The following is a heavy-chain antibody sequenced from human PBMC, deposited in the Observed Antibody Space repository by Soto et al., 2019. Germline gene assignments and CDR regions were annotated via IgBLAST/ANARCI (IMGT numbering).Heavy chain of an antibody. CDR2: VYYSGRT. CDR3: ERELASSTSSSTRCKYYYCLGV. CDR1: GGSIISVGYY. J-gene: IGHJ6*03. D-gene: IGHD2-2*01. V-gene: IGHV4-31*03. Sequence: QVQLQESGPGLVKPSQTLSLTCTVSGGSIISVGYYWSWIRQHPGKGLEWIGYVYYSGRTYYNPSIKSRVTQSVDTSKNQFSPKLSSVTAADTAVYYCERELASSTSSSTRCKYYYCLGVRGKGTTLTVSS.